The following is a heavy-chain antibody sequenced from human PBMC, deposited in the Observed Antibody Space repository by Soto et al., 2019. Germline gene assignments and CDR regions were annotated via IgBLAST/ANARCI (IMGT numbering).Heavy chain of an antibody. CDR1: GGSISSGDYY. CDR3: ARASYYVSGSYSTPFDY. J-gene: IGHJ4*02. D-gene: IGHD3-10*01. V-gene: IGHV4-30-4*01. CDR2: IYYSGST. Sequence: PSETLSLTCTVSGGSISSGDYYWGWIRHPPGKGLEWIGYIYYSGSTYYNPSLKSRVTISIDTSKNQFSLKLSSVTAADTAVYYCARASYYVSGSYSTPFDYWGQGTLVTVSS.